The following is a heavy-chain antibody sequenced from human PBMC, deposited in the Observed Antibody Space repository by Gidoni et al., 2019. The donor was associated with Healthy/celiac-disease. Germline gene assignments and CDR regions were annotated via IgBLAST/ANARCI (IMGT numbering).Heavy chain of an antibody. CDR3: ARDWRITMVQGVIIKVYYGMDV. Sequence: QDQLVQSGAEVKKPGASVKVSCKASGYTFTSYGISWVRQAPGQGLEWMGWISAYNGNTNYAQKLQGRVTMTTDTSTSTAYMELRSLRSDDTAVYYCARDWRITMVQGVIIKVYYGMDVWGQGTTVTVSS. D-gene: IGHD3-10*01. J-gene: IGHJ6*02. CDR1: GYTFTSYG. CDR2: ISAYNGNT. V-gene: IGHV1-18*01.